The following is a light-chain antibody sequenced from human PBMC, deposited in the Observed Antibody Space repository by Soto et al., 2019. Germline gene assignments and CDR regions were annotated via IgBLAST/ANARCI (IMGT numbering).Light chain of an antibody. CDR3: SSYTNINTRACV. CDR2: EVT. V-gene: IGLV2-14*01. J-gene: IGLJ1*01. Sequence: QSVLTQPASVSGSPGQSITISCTGTSGDIGSYNRVSWYQQHPGKAPKLIIYEVTDRPSGVSNRFSGPKSGNTASLTISGLQAEDEAEYYCSSYTNINTRACVFGTGTKLTVL. CDR1: SGDIGSYNR.